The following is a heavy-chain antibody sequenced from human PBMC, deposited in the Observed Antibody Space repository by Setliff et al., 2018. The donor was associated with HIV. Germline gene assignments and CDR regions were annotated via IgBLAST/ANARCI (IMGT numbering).Heavy chain of an antibody. J-gene: IGHJ3*02. CDR3: AKDIRKHLVQWGAFDI. Sequence: SLRLSCAASGFSFNDNAMHWVRQAPGKGLEWVSGISWNSVSIGYADSVKGRFTVSRDNTKNSLFLQMNSLRPEDTAFYYCAKDIRKHLVQWGAFDIWGQGTMVTVSS. D-gene: IGHD6-19*01. CDR1: GFSFNDNA. V-gene: IGHV3-9*01. CDR2: ISWNSVSI.